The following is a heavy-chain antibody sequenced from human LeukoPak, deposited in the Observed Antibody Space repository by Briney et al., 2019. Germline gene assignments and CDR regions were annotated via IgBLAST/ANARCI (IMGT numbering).Heavy chain of an antibody. CDR3: AAGHPLYDFLMDV. CDR1: GYTFTGYY. Sequence: VASVKVSCKASGYTFTGYYIHWVRQAPGQGLEWMGWINPNSGGTNYAQKFQGRVTMTRDTSISTAYMELSSLRSEDTAVYYCAAGHPLYDFLMDVWGQGTTVTVSS. V-gene: IGHV1-2*02. J-gene: IGHJ6*02. CDR2: INPNSGGT. D-gene: IGHD3-3*01.